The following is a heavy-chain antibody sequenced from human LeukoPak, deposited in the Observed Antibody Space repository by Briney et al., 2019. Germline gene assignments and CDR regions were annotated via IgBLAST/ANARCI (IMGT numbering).Heavy chain of an antibody. J-gene: IGHJ4*02. V-gene: IGHV1-2*02. CDR2: INPNSGDT. Sequence: ASVKVSCKASGFTFTGYYMRWVRQAPGQGLEWMGWINPNSGDTNYAQKFQGRVTMTRDTSINTAYMELSRLTYEDTAIYNCARVDGYCSSTSCYQGGDYWGQGTLVTVSS. D-gene: IGHD2-2*01. CDR1: GFTFTGYY. CDR3: ARVDGYCSSTSCYQGGDY.